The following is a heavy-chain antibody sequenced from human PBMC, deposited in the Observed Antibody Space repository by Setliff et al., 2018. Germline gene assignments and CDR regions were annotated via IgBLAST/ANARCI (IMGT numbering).Heavy chain of an antibody. CDR1: GFTFSSYA. J-gene: IGHJ4*02. D-gene: IGHD1-1*01. CDR2: ISSTITST. V-gene: IGHV3-23*01. Sequence: GGSLRLSCAASGFTFSSYAMSWVRQAPGKGLEWVSAISSTITSTYYADSVKGRFTISRDNSKNTLYLQMNSRRAEDTAVYYCARTTGYRLEGDFDYWGQGTLVTVSS. CDR3: ARTTGYRLEGDFDY.